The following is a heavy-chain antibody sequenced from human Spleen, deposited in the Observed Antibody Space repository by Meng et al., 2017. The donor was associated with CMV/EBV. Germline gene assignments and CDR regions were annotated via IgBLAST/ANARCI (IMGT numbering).Heavy chain of an antibody. V-gene: IGHV3-23*01. CDR2: ISGSGGST. J-gene: IGHJ4*02. D-gene: IGHD6-13*01. CDR3: AKDGQQLVVGYFDY. Sequence: GESLKISCAASGFTFSSYAMSWVRQAPGKGLEWVSAISGSGGSTYYADSVKGRFTISRDNSKNTLYLQMDSLRAEDTAVYYCAKDGQQLVVGYFDYWGQGTQVTVSS. CDR1: GFTFSSYA.